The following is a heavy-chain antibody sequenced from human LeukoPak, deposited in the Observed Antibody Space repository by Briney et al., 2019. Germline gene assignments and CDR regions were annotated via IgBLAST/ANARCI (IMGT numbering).Heavy chain of an antibody. CDR1: GYTFTIYY. V-gene: IGHV1-46*01. CDR2: INPSGGST. Sequence: ASVTVSFTASGYTFTIYYMDWVRQAPGQGLEWMGIINPSGGSTSYAQKFQGRVTITRDMSTSTVYMELSSLRSEDTAVYYRARLQTTVDLQAMWGQGTMVTVSS. D-gene: IGHD4-23*01. J-gene: IGHJ3*02. CDR3: ARLQTTVDLQAM.